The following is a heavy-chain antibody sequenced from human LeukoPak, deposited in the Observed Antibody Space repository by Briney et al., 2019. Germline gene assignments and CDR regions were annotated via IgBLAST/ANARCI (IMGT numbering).Heavy chain of an antibody. D-gene: IGHD4-23*01. J-gene: IGHJ3*02. CDR3: ARRAIGNIDAFDI. V-gene: IGHV4-59*01. CDR2: IYYDGST. Sequence: SETLSLTCTVSGGSISSYYWSWIRQPPGRGLEWIGYIYYDGSTNYNSSLKSRVTISVDTSKNQFSLKLSSVTAADTAVYFCARRAIGNIDAFDIWGQGTMVTVSS. CDR1: GGSISSYY.